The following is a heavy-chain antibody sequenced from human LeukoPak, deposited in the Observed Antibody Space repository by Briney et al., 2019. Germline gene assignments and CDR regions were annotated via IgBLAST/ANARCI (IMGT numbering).Heavy chain of an antibody. CDR1: GFTFSSYA. D-gene: IGHD6-13*01. Sequence: PGGSLRLSCAASGFTFSSYAMSWVRQAPGKGLEWVSAISGSGGSTYYADSVKGRFTISRDNSKNTLYLQMNSLRAEDTAVYYCAKDRYSSSSTFTVNPFDHWGQGIPVTVSS. V-gene: IGHV3-23*01. CDR2: ISGSGGST. J-gene: IGHJ4*02. CDR3: AKDRYSSSSTFTVNPFDH.